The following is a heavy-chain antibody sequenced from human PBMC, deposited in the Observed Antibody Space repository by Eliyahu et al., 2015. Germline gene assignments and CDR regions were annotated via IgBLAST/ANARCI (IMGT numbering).Heavy chain of an antibody. CDR1: GGSFSGYY. V-gene: IGHV4-34*01. Sequence: QVQLQQWGAGLLXPSETLSLTCAVYGGSFSGYYWSWXRQPPGKGLEWIGEINHSGSTNYNPSLKSRVTISVDTSKNQFSLKLSSVTAADTAVYYCARGRGRGQPNYFDYWGQGTLVTVSS. CDR2: INHSGST. J-gene: IGHJ4*02. D-gene: IGHD3-16*01. CDR3: ARGRGRGQPNYFDY.